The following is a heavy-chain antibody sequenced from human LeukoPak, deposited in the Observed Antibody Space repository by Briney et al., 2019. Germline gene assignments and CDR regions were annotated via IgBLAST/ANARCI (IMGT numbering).Heavy chain of an antibody. V-gene: IGHV3-23*01. CDR2: ISGSGGST. CDR1: GFTFSSYA. J-gene: IGHJ4*02. D-gene: IGHD3-22*01. Sequence: GGSLRLSCAASGFTFSSYAMSWVRQAPGKGLEWVSAISGSGGSTYYADSVKGRFTISRDNSKNTLYLQMNSLRAEDTAVYYRAKDPPYYYDSSGYFLGDYWGQGTLVTVSS. CDR3: AKDPPYYYDSSGYFLGDY.